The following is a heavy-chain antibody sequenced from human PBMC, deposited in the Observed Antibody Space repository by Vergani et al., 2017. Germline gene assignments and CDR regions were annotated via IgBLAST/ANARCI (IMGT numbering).Heavy chain of an antibody. D-gene: IGHD4-17*01. V-gene: IGHV1-18*01. J-gene: IGHJ4*02. CDR2: ISAYNGNT. Sequence: QVQLVQSGAEVKKPGASVKVSCKASGGTFSSYAISWVRQAPGQGLEWMGWISAYNGNTNYAQKLQGRVTMTTDTSTSTADMELRSLRSDDTAVYYCARDPDYGDVSLFDYWGQGTLVTVSS. CDR1: GGTFSSYA. CDR3: ARDPDYGDVSLFDY.